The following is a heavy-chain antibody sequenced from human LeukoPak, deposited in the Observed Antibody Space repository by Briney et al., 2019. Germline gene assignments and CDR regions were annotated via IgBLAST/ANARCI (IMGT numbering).Heavy chain of an antibody. CDR2: INSDGSNT. CDR3: TRDLMDYDYGDKGGNY. D-gene: IGHD4-23*01. J-gene: IGHJ4*02. V-gene: IGHV3-74*01. Sequence: QPGGSLRLSCAASGFTFSSYAMSWVRQVPGKGLVWVSRINSDGSNTIYADSVEGRFTISRDNAKNTLYLQMNSLRAEDTAVYYCTRDLMDYDYGDKGGNYWGQGTLVTVSS. CDR1: GFTFSSYA.